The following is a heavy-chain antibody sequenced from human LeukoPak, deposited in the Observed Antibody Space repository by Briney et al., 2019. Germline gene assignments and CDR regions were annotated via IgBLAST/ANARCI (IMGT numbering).Heavy chain of an antibody. CDR1: GFTFSSYA. CDR3: ARGSAYYYGSGSYNWFDP. Sequence: AGGSLRLSCAASGFTFSSYAMHWVRQAPGKGLEWVAVISYDGSNKYYADSVKGRFTIPRDNSKNTLYLQMNSLRAEDTAVYYCARGSAYYYGSGSYNWFDPWGQGTLVTVSS. D-gene: IGHD3-10*01. CDR2: ISYDGSNK. J-gene: IGHJ5*02. V-gene: IGHV3-30*04.